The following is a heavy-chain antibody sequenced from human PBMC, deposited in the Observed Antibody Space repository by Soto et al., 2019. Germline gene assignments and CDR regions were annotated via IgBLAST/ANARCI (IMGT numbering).Heavy chain of an antibody. V-gene: IGHV2-5*02. D-gene: IGHD2-2*01. J-gene: IGHJ3*02. CDR2: VYWDDDK. CDR1: GFSLTDSGVG. CDR3: AQRLQRNDTNYFDAFHI. Sequence: QITLKESGPTLVKPTQTLTLTCTLSGFSLTDSGVGVGWMRQPPGKALEWLALVYWDDDKRYSPSLKNRPTITKYTSKNLVVLTMTNMDPVDTAPYDCAQRLQRNDTNYFDAFHIWGQGTLVTVSA.